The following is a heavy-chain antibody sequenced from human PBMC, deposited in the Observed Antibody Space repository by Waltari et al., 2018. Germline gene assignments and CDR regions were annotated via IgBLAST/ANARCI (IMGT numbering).Heavy chain of an antibody. D-gene: IGHD3-10*01. J-gene: IGHJ4*02. CDR1: GFTFSSYW. CDR2: IKQDGSEK. V-gene: IGHV3-7*01. Sequence: EVQLVESGGGLVQPGGSLRLSCAASGFTFSSYWMSWVRQAPGKGLEWVANIKQDGSEKYYGDSVKGRFTISRDNAKNSLYLQMNSLRAEDTAVYYCARVATMVRGQIDYWGQGTLVTVSS. CDR3: ARVATMVRGQIDY.